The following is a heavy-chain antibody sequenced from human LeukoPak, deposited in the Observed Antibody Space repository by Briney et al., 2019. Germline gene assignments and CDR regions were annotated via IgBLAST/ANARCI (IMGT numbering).Heavy chain of an antibody. D-gene: IGHD3-10*01. CDR3: ARDNGSGSYLNY. CDR1: GGSISSYY. V-gene: IGHV4-59*01. J-gene: IGHJ4*02. CDR2: IYYSGST. Sequence: PSETLSLTCTVSGGSISSYYWSWIRQPPGKGLEWIGYIYYSGSTNYNPSLKSRVTISVDTSKNQFSLKLSSVIAADTAVYYCARDNGSGSYLNYWGQGTLVTVSS.